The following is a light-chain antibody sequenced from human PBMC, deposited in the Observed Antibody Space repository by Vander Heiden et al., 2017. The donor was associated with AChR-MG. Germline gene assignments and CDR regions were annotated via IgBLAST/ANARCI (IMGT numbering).Light chain of an antibody. V-gene: IGLV6-57*03. J-gene: IGLJ2*01. CDR1: GGSIASNY. Sequence: NFVLTQPHSVSASPGKTVTISCTRSGGSIASNYVQWYQQRPGSAPTTVIFEDNHRPSGVPDRFSGSSDSSSNSASLIISGLKTEDEADYYCQSYDDTNHGVFGGGTKLTVL. CDR2: EDN. CDR3: QSYDDTNHGV.